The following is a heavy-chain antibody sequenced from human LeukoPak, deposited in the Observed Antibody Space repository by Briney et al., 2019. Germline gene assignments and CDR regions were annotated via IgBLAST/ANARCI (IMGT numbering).Heavy chain of an antibody. J-gene: IGHJ3*02. D-gene: IGHD6-19*01. V-gene: IGHV3-30*18. CDR3: AKVRSSGWNNDAFDI. CDR1: GFTFSSYG. Sequence: GGSLRLSCVASGFTFSSYGMHWVRQAPGKGLGWVAVISYDGSNKYYVDSVKGRSTISRDNSKNTLYLQMNSLRAEDTAVYYCAKVRSSGWNNDAFDIWGQGTMVTVSS. CDR2: ISYDGSNK.